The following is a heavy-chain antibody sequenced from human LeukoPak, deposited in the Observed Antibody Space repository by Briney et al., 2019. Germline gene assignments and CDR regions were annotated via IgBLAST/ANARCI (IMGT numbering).Heavy chain of an antibody. D-gene: IGHD6-25*01. J-gene: IGHJ4*02. Sequence: SETLSLTCAVYGGSFSGYYWSWIRQPPGKGLERIGEINHSGSTNYNPSLKSRVTISVDTSKNQFSLKLSSVTAADTAVYYCARGGIAADVVDYWGQGTLVTVSS. CDR2: INHSGST. CDR3: ARGGIAADVVDY. V-gene: IGHV4-34*01. CDR1: GGSFSGYY.